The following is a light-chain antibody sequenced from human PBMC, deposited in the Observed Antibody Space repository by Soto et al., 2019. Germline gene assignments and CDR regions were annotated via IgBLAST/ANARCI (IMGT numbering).Light chain of an antibody. V-gene: IGKV1-9*01. Sequence: EIEMTQSPSSLSASVGDRVTITCRASQGISSYLAWYQQKPGKAPKLLIYAASTLQSGVPSRFSGSGSGTEFTLTIISLQPEDFATYYCQQLNSYPRTFGQVSKV. CDR2: AAS. CDR3: QQLNSYPRT. J-gene: IGKJ1*01. CDR1: QGISSY.